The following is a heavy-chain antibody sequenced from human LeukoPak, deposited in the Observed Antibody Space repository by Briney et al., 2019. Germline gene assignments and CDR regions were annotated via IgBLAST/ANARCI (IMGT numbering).Heavy chain of an antibody. CDR1: GGSISSYY. J-gene: IGHJ6*02. D-gene: IGHD5-12*01. CDR2: IYYSGST. CDR3: ARGRKSGYYPYYYGMDV. V-gene: IGHV4-59*01. Sequence: SETLSLTCTVSGGSISSYYWSWIRQPPGKGLEWIGYIYYSGSTNYNPSLKSRVTISVDTSKNQFSLKLSSVTAADTAVYYCARGRKSGYYPYYYGMDVWGQGTTATVSS.